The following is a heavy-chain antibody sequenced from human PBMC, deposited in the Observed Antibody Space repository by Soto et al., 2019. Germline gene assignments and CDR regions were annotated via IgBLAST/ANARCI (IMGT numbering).Heavy chain of an antibody. D-gene: IGHD5-12*01. CDR2: INAGNGNT. Sequence: GASVKVSCKASGYTFTSYAMHWVRQAPGQRLEWMGWINAGNGNTKYSQKFQGRVTITRDESTSTAYMELSSLRSEDTAVYYCARARGGYSGYYYYYYGMDVWGQGTTVTVSS. CDR1: GYTFTSYA. J-gene: IGHJ6*02. CDR3: ARARGGYSGYYYYYYGMDV. V-gene: IGHV1-3*01.